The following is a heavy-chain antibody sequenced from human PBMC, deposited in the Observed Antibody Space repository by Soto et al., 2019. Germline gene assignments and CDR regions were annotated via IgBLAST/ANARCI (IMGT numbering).Heavy chain of an antibody. CDR1: GGSISSSSYY. CDR2: IYYSGST. J-gene: IGHJ4*02. D-gene: IGHD1-1*01. CDR3: ARHDWNGVDY. V-gene: IGHV4-39*01. Sequence: QLQLQESGPGLVKPSETLSLTCTVSGGSISSSSYYWGWIRQPPGKGLEWIGSIYYSGSTYYNPSLTSRVTLSVDTSKNQFSLKLSSVSAADTAVYYCARHDWNGVDYWGQGTLVTVSS.